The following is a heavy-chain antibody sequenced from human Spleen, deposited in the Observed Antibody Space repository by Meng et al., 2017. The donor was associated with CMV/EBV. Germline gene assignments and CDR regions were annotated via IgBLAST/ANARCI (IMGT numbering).Heavy chain of an antibody. V-gene: IGHV4-59*01. CDR3: ARALYYYDSSGYEHYFDY. CDR2: IYYSGST. Sequence: QVRLQASGPGLVKPSETLSPTCTASGGSISSYYWSWIRQPPGKGLEWIGYIYYSGSTNYNPSLKSRVTISVDTSKNQFSLKLSSVTAADTAVYYCARALYYYDSSGYEHYFDYWGQGTLVTASS. D-gene: IGHD3-22*01. J-gene: IGHJ4*02. CDR1: GGSISSYY.